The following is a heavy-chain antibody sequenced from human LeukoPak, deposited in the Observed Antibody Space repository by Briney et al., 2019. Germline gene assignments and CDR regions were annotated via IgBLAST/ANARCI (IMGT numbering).Heavy chain of an antibody. V-gene: IGHV3-21*01. J-gene: IGHJ4*02. CDR1: GFTFSSYS. Sequence: GGSLRLSCEGSGFTFSSYSMNWVRQAPGKGLEWVSSISSSSSYIYYADSVKGRFSISRDNAKNSVHLQMDSLRAEDTAEYYCAREYSSNWYPFDYWGQGILVTVSS. D-gene: IGHD6-13*01. CDR2: ISSSSSYI. CDR3: AREYSSNWYPFDY.